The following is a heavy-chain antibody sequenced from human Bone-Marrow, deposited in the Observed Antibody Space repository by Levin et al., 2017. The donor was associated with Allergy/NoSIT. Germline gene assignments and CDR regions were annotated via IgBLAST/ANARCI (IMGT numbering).Heavy chain of an antibody. Sequence: ASVKVSCAASGFTFSSFWMSWVRQAPGKGLEWVANINQDGGEKYYVDSVKGRFTISRDNAKNSLYLQMNSLRAEDTAVYYCARDGGNPWFDYWGQGTLVTVSS. D-gene: IGHD4-23*01. J-gene: IGHJ4*02. V-gene: IGHV3-7*01. CDR3: ARDGGNPWFDY. CDR2: INQDGGEK. CDR1: GFTFSSFW.